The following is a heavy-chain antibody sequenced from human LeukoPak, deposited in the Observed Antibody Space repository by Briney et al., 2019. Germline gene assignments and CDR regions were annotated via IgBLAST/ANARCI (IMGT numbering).Heavy chain of an antibody. D-gene: IGHD2-2*01. CDR2: MNPNSGNT. CDR3: AGGFVVVPAAMGY. Sequence: RASVKVSCKASGHAFTSYDINWVRQATGQGLEWMGWMNPNSGNTGYAQKFQGRVTMTRNTSISTAYMELSSLRSEDTAVYYCAGGFVVVPAAMGYWGQGTLVTVSS. V-gene: IGHV1-8*01. J-gene: IGHJ4*02. CDR1: GHAFTSYD.